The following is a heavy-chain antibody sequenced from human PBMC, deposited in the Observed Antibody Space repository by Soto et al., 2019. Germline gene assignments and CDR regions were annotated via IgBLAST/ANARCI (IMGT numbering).Heavy chain of an antibody. D-gene: IGHD6-13*01. CDR1: GGSISSGDYY. CDR3: ARARNSSPGSYGMDV. Sequence: QVQLQESGPGLVKPSQTLSLTCTVSGGSISSGDYYWSWIRQPPGKGLEWIGYIYYSGSTYYNPSLKSRVTITVDPSKNQFSLKLSSVTAADTAVYYCARARNSSPGSYGMDVWGQGTTVTVSS. CDR2: IYYSGST. V-gene: IGHV4-30-4*01. J-gene: IGHJ6*02.